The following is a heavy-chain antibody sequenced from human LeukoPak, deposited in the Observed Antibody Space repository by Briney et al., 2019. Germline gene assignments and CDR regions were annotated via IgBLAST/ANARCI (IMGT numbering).Heavy chain of an antibody. J-gene: IGHJ4*02. D-gene: IGHD3-3*01. CDR2: ISGSGDST. CDR3: AKGTPRSGYYSFFFDY. CDR1: GFTFSSYA. Sequence: GGSLRLSCAASGFTFSSYAMSWVRHAPGKGLEWVSGISGSGDSTYYADSVKGRFTISRDNSKNTLYLQMNSLRAEDTAVYYCAKGTPRSGYYSFFFDYWGQGTLVTVSS. V-gene: IGHV3-23*01.